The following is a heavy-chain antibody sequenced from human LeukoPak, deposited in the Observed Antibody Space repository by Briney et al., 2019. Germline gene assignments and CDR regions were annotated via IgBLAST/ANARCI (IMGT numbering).Heavy chain of an antibody. CDR2: ITSSSGYI. CDR3: ARDRYYYDSSGYYEGDAFDI. J-gene: IGHJ3*02. D-gene: IGHD3-22*01. CDR1: GFTFSSFS. Sequence: GGSLRLSCAASGFTFSSFSMNWVRQAPGKGLEWVSSITSSSGYIYYADSVKGRFTISRDNAKNSLYLQMNSLRAEDTAVYYCARDRYYYDSSGYYEGDAFDIWGQGTMVTVSS. V-gene: IGHV3-21*01.